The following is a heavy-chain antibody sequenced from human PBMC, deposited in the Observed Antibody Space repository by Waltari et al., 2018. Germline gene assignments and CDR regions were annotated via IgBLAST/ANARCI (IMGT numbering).Heavy chain of an antibody. CDR3: ARGVGNRFDP. J-gene: IGHJ5*02. Sequence: QVQLVQSGAEVKKPGASMKVTCTSSGYTFTGYYIPWVRLAPGQGLEWMGWVNPSSGATNLAQKFQGRVAMTRDTSNNTAYMELSRLKSDDTALYYCARGVGNRFDPWGQGTLVTVSS. CDR1: GYTFTGYY. V-gene: IGHV1-2*02. CDR2: VNPSSGAT.